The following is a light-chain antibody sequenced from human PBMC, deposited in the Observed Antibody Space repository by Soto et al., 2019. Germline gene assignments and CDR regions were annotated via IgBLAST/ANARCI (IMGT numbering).Light chain of an antibody. CDR2: GAS. CDR1: QSVYSN. Sequence: EVVMTQSPATLSVSPGERATLSCRASQSVYSNLAWYQEKPDQAPRLLSYGASTGATGIAARFSGSGSGTEFSLTITSLQSEDSAVYYCQQYNKWPITFGQGTRLE. J-gene: IGKJ5*01. CDR3: QQYNKWPIT. V-gene: IGKV3D-15*01.